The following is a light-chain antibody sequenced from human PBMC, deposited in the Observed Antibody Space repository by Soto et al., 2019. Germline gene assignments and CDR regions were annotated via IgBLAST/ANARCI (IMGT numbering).Light chain of an antibody. CDR3: QSYDSSLSVLYV. CDR2: GNS. V-gene: IGLV1-40*01. J-gene: IGLJ1*01. Sequence: QPVLTQPPSVSGAPGQRVTISCTGSSSNIGAGYDVHWYQHLPGTAPKLLIYGNSNRPSGVPDRFSGSKSGTSASLAITGLQAEDEADYYCQSYDSSLSVLYVFGTGTKLTVL. CDR1: SSNIGAGYD.